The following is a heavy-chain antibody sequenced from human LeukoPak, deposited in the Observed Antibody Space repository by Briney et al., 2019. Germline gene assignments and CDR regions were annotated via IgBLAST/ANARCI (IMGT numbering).Heavy chain of an antibody. Sequence: GGSLRLSCAASGFTFNSYAMSWVRQAPGKGLEGVSVISGSGSNTYYADSVKGRFTISRDNSKNTLYLQMNSLRAEDTAVYYCAKRDSNDYYYSASDYWGQGTLVTVSS. CDR3: AKRDSNDYYYSASDY. J-gene: IGHJ4*02. D-gene: IGHD3-22*01. V-gene: IGHV3-23*01. CDR1: GFTFNSYA. CDR2: ISGSGSNT.